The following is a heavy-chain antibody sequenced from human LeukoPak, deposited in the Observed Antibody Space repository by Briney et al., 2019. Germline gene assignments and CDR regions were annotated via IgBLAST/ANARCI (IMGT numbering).Heavy chain of an antibody. CDR2: IFHTGST. J-gene: IGHJ5*02. V-gene: IGHV4-4*02. CDR1: GGSIFTSNW. CDR3: ARVEQLVLRPVGWFDP. D-gene: IGHD6-6*01. Sequence: PSETLSLTCAVSGGSIFTSNWWSWVRQPPGKGLEWIGQIFHTGSTSYSPSLKSRVTISVDKSKNQFSLKLSSVTAADTAVYYCARVEQLVLRPVGWFDPWGQGTLVTVSS.